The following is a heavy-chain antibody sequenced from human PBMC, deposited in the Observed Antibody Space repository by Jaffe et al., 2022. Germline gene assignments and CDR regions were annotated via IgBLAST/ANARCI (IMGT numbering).Heavy chain of an antibody. CDR2: IKSKTDGGTT. V-gene: IGHV3-15*01. D-gene: IGHD3-10*01. CDR3: TTALGGFWDFDY. J-gene: IGHJ4*02. Sequence: EVQLVESGGGLVKPGGSLRLSCAASGFTFSNAWMSWVRQAPGKGLEWVGRIKSKTDGGTTDYAAPVKGRFTISRDDSKNTLYLQMNSLKTEDTAVYYCTTALGGFWDFDYWGQGTLVTVSS. CDR1: GFTFSNAW.